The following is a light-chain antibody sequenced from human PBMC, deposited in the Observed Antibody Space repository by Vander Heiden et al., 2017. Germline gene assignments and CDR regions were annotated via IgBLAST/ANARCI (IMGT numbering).Light chain of an antibody. CDR1: SGSIASNY. V-gene: IGLV6-57*01. J-gene: IGLJ3*02. CDR2: EDN. CDR3: ESNNSSTWV. Sequence: NFILAQPHSVSESPGPTVTTSCTRSSGSIASNYVQWYQQRAGSSPTTVIDEDNQSPAGAAGRFSASFDSSANPASRRVAGLKAEDDADHYCESNNSSTWVFGGGTKLTVL.